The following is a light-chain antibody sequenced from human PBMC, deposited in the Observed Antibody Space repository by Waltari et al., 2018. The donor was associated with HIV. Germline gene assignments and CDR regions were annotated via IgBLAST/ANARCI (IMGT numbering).Light chain of an antibody. V-gene: IGLV3-25*03. J-gene: IGLJ1*01. CDR1: ALTKQY. CDR2: KDS. Sequence: SFELTQPPSVSVSPGQTARITCSGDALTKQYTYWYQQKPGQAPVVVIYKDSESPSGIPVRFSCSSSGTTVPLAISGVQSEDEADYSCQSADTGGTRVFGPGTKVTVL. CDR3: QSADTGGTRV.